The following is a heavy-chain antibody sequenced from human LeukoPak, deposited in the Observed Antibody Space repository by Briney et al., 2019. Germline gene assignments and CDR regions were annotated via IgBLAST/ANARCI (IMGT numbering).Heavy chain of an antibody. Sequence: PSETLSLTCTVSGGSISSSSYYWGWIRQPPGKGLEGIGSIYYSGSTYYNPSLKSRVTISVDTSKNQFSLKLSSVTAADTAVYYCARRAQSAFYTYYYGSGKPFDYWGQGTLVTVSS. J-gene: IGHJ4*02. D-gene: IGHD3-10*01. CDR1: GGSISSSSYY. V-gene: IGHV4-39*01. CDR2: IYYSGST. CDR3: ARRAQSAFYTYYYGSGKPFDY.